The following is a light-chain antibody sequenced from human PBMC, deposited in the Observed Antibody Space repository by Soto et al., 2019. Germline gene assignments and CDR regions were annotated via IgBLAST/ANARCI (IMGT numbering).Light chain of an antibody. V-gene: IGKV1-39*01. CDR3: KQGYGTHRT. CDR2: AAS. Sequence: IQMTQSPSTLSGSVGDRVTITCRASQTISSWLAWYQQKTGKAPQLLIYAASSLPSGVPSRFSGSGSGTDFTLTIRSLQTEEFATYDCKQGYGTHRTVGQGKKGDIK. CDR1: QTISSW. J-gene: IGKJ1*01.